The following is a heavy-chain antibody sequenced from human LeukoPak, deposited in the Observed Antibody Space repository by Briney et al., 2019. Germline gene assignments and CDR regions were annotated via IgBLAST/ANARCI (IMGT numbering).Heavy chain of an antibody. CDR2: FNNGCDYT. Sequence: GGSLRLSCAASGLTFSDYFMDGVRKAPGKGLGWVSFFNNGCDYTYYADSKKGRLPISRDNPQNSLYLQMNSLRAEDTAVYYCARVQFCGGNCYFGGMDVWGQGTTVTVSS. CDR3: ARVQFCGGNCYFGGMDV. CDR1: GLTFSDYF. D-gene: IGHD2-21*02. V-gene: IGHV3-21*01. J-gene: IGHJ6*02.